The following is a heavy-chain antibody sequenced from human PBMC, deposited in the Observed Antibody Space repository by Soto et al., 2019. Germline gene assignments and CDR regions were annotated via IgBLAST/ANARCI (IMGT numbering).Heavy chain of an antibody. V-gene: IGHV3-48*02. J-gene: IGHJ4*02. CDR1: GFPFSSYA. CDR2: INSGSSTI. CDR3: VRYRGYTGYDLQY. Sequence: EVQLVESGGGLVQPGGSLRLSCAASGFPFSSYAMNWVRQAPGKGLEWVSYINSGSSTIYYADSAKGRFTISRDNAKNYLDLQMISLRDEDTAVYFCVRYRGYTGYDLQYWGQGALVAVSS. D-gene: IGHD5-12*01.